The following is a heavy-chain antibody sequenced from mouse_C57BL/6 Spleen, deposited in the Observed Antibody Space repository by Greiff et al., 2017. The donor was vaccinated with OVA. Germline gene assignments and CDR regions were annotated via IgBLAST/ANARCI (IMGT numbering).Heavy chain of an antibody. V-gene: IGHV1-54*01. CDR3: ARFWDAMDY. Sequence: QVQLQQSGAELVRPGTSVKVSCKASGYAFTNYLIEWVKQRPGQGLEWIGVINPGSGGTNYNEKFKGKATLTADKSSSTAYMQLSSLTSEDSAVYFCARFWDAMDYWGQGTSVTVSS. CDR1: GYAFTNYL. J-gene: IGHJ4*01. CDR2: INPGSGGT.